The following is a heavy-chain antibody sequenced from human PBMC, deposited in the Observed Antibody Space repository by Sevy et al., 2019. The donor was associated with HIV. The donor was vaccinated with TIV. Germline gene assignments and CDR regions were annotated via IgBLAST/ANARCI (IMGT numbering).Heavy chain of an antibody. CDR2: TSGSGGAT. CDR1: GFTFSSSA. V-gene: IGHV3-23*01. CDR3: AKDPDSSGYYPDY. D-gene: IGHD3-22*01. Sequence: GGSLRLSCAASGFTFSSSAVSWVRQAPGKGLEWVSATSGSGGATYYADSVKGRFTISRDNSKNTLYLQMKSLRADDTAVYYCAKDPDSSGYYPDYWGQGTLVTVSS. J-gene: IGHJ4*02.